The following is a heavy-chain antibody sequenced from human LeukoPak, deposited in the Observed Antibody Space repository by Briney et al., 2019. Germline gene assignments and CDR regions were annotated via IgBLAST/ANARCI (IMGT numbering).Heavy chain of an antibody. J-gene: IGHJ6*03. D-gene: IGHD3-22*01. CDR3: ARSSGYYSSLFYMHV. Sequence: ASVKVSCKASGYTFTSYYMHWVRQAPGQGLEWVGIINPSGDPTTYAQKFQGRVTMTSDMSTSTVYMELSRMRSEDTAVYYCARSSGYYSSLFYMHVWGKGTTVTVSS. V-gene: IGHV1-46*01. CDR2: INPSGDPT. CDR1: GYTFTSYY.